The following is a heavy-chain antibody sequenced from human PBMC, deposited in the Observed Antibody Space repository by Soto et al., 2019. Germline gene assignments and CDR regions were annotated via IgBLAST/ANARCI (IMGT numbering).Heavy chain of an antibody. CDR2: ISGSSSAI. J-gene: IGHJ4*02. V-gene: IGHV3-11*01. CDR3: ARTRWLQLLSDF. CDR1: GFTFSDYY. D-gene: IGHD5-12*01. Sequence: QVQLVESGGGLVKPGGSLRLSCAASGFTFSDYYMSWIRQAPGKGLEWISYISGSSSAIYYTDSVKGRFTISRDNAKNSLYLQMNSLRAEDTAIYYCARTRWLQLLSDFWGQGTLVTVSS.